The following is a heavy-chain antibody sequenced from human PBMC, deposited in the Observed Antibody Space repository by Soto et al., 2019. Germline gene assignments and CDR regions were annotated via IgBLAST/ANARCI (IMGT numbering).Heavy chain of an antibody. CDR3: ARNSYDSDGYYYFDY. J-gene: IGHJ4*02. Sequence: PGESLKISCKGSGYRFSSYWIAWVRQMPGKGLEWMAIIYPGDSDTKYSPSFQGQVTISADKSISTAYLQWSSLKVSDTAMYYCARNSYDSDGYYYFDYWGQGTLVTVSS. CDR1: GYRFSSYW. V-gene: IGHV5-51*01. CDR2: IYPGDSDT. D-gene: IGHD3-22*01.